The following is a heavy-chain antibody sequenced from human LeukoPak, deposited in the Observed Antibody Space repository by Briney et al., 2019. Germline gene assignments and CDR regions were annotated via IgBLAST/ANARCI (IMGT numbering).Heavy chain of an antibody. D-gene: IGHD2-21*02. J-gene: IGHJ6*02. CDR3: AKVTAIPPYYYYGMDV. CDR2: ISGSGGST. CDR1: GFTFSSYA. Sequence: PGGSLRLSCAASGFTFSSYAMSWVRQAPGKGLEWVSAISGSGGSTYYADSVKGRFTISRDNSKNTLYLQMNSLRAEDTAVYYCAKVTAIPPYYYYGMDVWGQGTTVTVSS. V-gene: IGHV3-23*01.